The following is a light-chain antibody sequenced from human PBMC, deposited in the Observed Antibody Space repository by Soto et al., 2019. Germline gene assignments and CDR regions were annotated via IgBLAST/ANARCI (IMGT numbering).Light chain of an antibody. CDR2: SNN. CDR3: AAWDDSLNGHVV. V-gene: IGLV1-44*01. Sequence: QSVLTQPPSASGTPGQRVTISCSGSNSNIESNTVNWYQQLPGTAPKLLIYSNNQRPSGVPDRFSGSKSGTSASLAISGLQSDDDADYYCAAWDDSLNGHVVFGGGTKVTVL. CDR1: NSNIESNT. J-gene: IGLJ2*01.